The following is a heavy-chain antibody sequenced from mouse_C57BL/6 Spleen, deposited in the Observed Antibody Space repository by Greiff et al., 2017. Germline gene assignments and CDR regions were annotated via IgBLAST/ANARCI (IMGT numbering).Heavy chain of an antibody. CDR1: GFTFSSYA. CDR3: TRDGYDEGGYFDY. D-gene: IGHD2-2*01. Sequence: EVQLVESGEGLVKPGGSLKLSCAASGFTFSSYAMSWVRQTPEKRLEWVAYISSGGDYIYYADTVKGRFTISRDNARNTLYLQMSSLKAEDTAMYYCTRDGYDEGGYFDYWGQGTTLTVSS. CDR2: ISSGGDYI. J-gene: IGHJ2*01. V-gene: IGHV5-9-1*02.